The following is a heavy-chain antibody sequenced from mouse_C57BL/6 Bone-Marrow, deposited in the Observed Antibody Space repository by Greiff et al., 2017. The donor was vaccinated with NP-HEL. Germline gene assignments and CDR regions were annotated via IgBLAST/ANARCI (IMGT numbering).Heavy chain of an antibody. CDR3: ARQGYYYGSSRLAY. CDR2: ISSGGSYT. V-gene: IGHV5-6*01. J-gene: IGHJ3*01. Sequence: EVHLVESGGDLVKPGGSLKLSCAASGFTFSSYGMSWVRQTPDKRLEWVATISSGGSYTYYPDSVKGRFTISRDNAKNTLYLQMSSLKSEDTAMYYCARQGYYYGSSRLAYWGQGTLVTVSA. D-gene: IGHD1-1*01. CDR1: GFTFSSYG.